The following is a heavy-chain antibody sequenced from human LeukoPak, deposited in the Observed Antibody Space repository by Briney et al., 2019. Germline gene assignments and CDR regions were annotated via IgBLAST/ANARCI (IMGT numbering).Heavy chain of an antibody. V-gene: IGHV1-18*01. CDR2: ISAYNGNT. CDR3: ARGPYDYYDSSGYYSRDY. Sequence: ASVNVSCKASGYTFTTYGISWVRQARGQGLEWMGWISAYNGNTKYAQKLQGRVTMTTDTSTSTAYRELRSLRSDDTAVYYCARGPYDYYDSSGYYSRDYWGQGTLVTVSS. D-gene: IGHD3-22*01. CDR1: GYTFTTYG. J-gene: IGHJ4*02.